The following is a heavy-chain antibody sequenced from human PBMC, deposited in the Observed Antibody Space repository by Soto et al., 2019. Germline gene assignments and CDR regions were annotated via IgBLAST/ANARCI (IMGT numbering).Heavy chain of an antibody. Sequence: EVQLVESGGGLVQPGRSLRLSCAASGFTFDGYAMHWVRQAPGKGLEWVAGISWNSGSIGYADSVKGRFTISRDNAKNSLYLQMNSLRAEDTALYYCAKLRYGDYVSGAPDYWGQGTLVTVSS. D-gene: IGHD4-17*01. CDR2: ISWNSGSI. CDR3: AKLRYGDYVSGAPDY. J-gene: IGHJ4*02. CDR1: GFTFDGYA. V-gene: IGHV3-9*01.